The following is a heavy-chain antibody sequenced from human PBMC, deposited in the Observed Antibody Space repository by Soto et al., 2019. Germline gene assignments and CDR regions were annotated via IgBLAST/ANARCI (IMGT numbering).Heavy chain of an antibody. CDR2: IYYSGST. J-gene: IGHJ4*02. CDR1: GGSISSGGYY. D-gene: IGHD2-2*01. Sequence: SETLSLTCTFSGGSISSGGYYWSWIRQHPGKGLEWIGYIYYSGSTYYNPSLKSRVTISVDTSKNQFSLKLSSVTAADTAVYYCARVRSSSWNNFDYWGQGTLVTVSS. CDR3: ARVRSSSWNNFDY. V-gene: IGHV4-31*03.